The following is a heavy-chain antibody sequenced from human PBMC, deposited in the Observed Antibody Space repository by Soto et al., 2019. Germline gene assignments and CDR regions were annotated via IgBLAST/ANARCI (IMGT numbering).Heavy chain of an antibody. CDR3: ARRSRGFGYWYYFVS. J-gene: IGHJ4*02. D-gene: IGHD2-8*02. V-gene: IGHV1-18*01. Sequence: QVQLVQSGAEVKKPGASVKVSCKASGYTFTNYGISWVRQAPGQGLEWMGWISAYNGHTDYAQNFQGRVTMTADTSTTTAYMELRSLRSDDTGVYYGARRSRGFGYWYYFVSGGQGTLVTVSS. CDR2: ISAYNGHT. CDR1: GYTFTNYG.